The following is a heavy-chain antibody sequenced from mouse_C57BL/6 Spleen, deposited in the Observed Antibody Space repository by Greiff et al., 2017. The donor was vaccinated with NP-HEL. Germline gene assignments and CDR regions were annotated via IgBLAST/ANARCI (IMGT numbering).Heavy chain of an antibody. J-gene: IGHJ3*01. D-gene: IGHD1-1*01. V-gene: IGHV1-82*01. CDR2: IYPGDGDT. CDR1: GYAFSSSW. CDR3: ARESDGSSYDTDWFAY. Sequence: QVQLQQSGPELVKPGASVKISCKASGYAFSSSWMNWVKQRPGKGLEWIGRIYPGDGDTNYNGKFKGKATLTADKSSSTAYIQLSGLTSEDSAVYFSARESDGSSYDTDWFAYWGQGTLVTVSA.